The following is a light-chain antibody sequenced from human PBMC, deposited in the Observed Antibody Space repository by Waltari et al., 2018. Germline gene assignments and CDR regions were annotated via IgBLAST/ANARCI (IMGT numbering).Light chain of an antibody. V-gene: IGKV4-1*01. Sequence: DIVMTQSPDSLAVSLGERATINCRSSQSVLYTSDNDNYLPWYQQKPGQPPKLLIYWASTRASGVPDRFSGSGSGTDFTLTISSLQAADVAVYYCQQYYTTPLTFGQGTRVEI. J-gene: IGKJ1*01. CDR3: QQYYTTPLT. CDR2: WAS. CDR1: QSVLYTSDNDNY.